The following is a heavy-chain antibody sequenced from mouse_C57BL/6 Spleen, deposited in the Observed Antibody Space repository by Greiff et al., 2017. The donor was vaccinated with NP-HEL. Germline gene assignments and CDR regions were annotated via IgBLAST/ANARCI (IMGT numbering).Heavy chain of an antibody. CDR3: ARGELGRGDY. D-gene: IGHD4-1*01. V-gene: IGHV1-59*01. CDR1: GYTFTSYW. J-gene: IGHJ2*01. Sequence: QVQLKQPGAELVRPGTSVKLSCKASGYTFTSYWMHWVKQRPGQGLEWIGVIDPSDSYTNYNQKFKGKATLTVDTSSSTAYMQLSSLTSEDSAVYYCARGELGRGDYWGQGTTLTVSS. CDR2: IDPSDSYT.